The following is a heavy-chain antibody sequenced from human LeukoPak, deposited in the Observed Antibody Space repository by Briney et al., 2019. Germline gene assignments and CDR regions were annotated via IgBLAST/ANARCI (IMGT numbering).Heavy chain of an antibody. V-gene: IGHV4-34*01. J-gene: IGHJ4*02. CDR2: INHSGST. CDR3: ARARGTVAIDY. D-gene: IGHD5-12*01. CDR1: GGSISSYY. Sequence: PSETLSLTCTVSGGSISSYYWSWIRQPPGKGLEWIGEINHSGSTNYNPSLKSRVTISVDTSKNQFSLKMRSVTAADTAVYYCARARGTVAIDYWGQGTLVTVSS.